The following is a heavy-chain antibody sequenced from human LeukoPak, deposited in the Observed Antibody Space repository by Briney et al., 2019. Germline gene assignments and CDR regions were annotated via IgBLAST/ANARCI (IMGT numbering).Heavy chain of an antibody. Sequence: GGSLRLSCVASGFTFSTYTFNWVRQAPGKDLERLSYISSGGLTIFYADSVKGRFTISRDNTKNSIYLDMTNLKAEDTAVYYCARDFDYGDYIDFWGQGTLVAVSS. J-gene: IGHJ4*02. CDR2: ISSGGLTI. CDR3: ARDFDYGDYIDF. CDR1: GFTFSTYT. D-gene: IGHD4/OR15-4a*01. V-gene: IGHV3-48*04.